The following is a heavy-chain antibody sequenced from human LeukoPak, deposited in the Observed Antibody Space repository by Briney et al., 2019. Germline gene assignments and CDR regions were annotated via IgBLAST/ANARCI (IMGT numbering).Heavy chain of an antibody. D-gene: IGHD6-13*01. CDR1: GFTFSSYA. CDR3: AKDPDGQYTSSWYTVDY. CDR2: IRGSGVNT. V-gene: IGHV3-23*01. J-gene: IGHJ4*02. Sequence: GGSLRLSCAASGFTFSSYAMNWVRQAPGKVLQWVSSIRGSGVNTYYADSVKGRFTISRDNSKDTLYLQMNSLRAEDTAVYYCAKDPDGQYTSSWYTVDYWGQGTLVTVSS.